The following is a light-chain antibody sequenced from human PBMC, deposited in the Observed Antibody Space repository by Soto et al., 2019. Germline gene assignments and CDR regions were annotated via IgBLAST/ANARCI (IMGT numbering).Light chain of an antibody. J-gene: IGKJ1*01. CDR1: QSISDR. Sequence: DFLMTQSPSTLSASVGDRVTFTCRASQSISDRLAWYQQKPGNAPKLLIYKASSLQSGVPSRFSGSGSGTEFTLTIISLQPDDFAMYYCQQYNSYRWTFGQGTKVEIK. CDR2: KAS. V-gene: IGKV1-5*03. CDR3: QQYNSYRWT.